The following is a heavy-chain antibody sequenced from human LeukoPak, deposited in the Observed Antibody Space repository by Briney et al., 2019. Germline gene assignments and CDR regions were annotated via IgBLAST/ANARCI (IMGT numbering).Heavy chain of an antibody. J-gene: IGHJ6*02. CDR2: ITAKKGKT. Sequence: GASVIISCKTSGYTFTTYGISWVRQAPGQGLEWVGWITAKKGKTDYAQKFQDRVTMTTDTSTSTAYMELSRLRSDDTAVYYCARGEDIVVVPAAIEYYYYGMDVWGQGTTVTVSS. CDR1: GYTFTTYG. CDR3: ARGEDIVVVPAAIEYYYYGMDV. D-gene: IGHD2-2*02. V-gene: IGHV1-18*01.